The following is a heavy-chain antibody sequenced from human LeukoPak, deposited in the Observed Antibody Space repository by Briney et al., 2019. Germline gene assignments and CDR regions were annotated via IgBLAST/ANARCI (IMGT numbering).Heavy chain of an antibody. CDR2: INPSGGST. V-gene: IGHV1-46*01. CDR1: GYTFTSYY. CDR3: ARDSIVVPAARHYYGMDV. J-gene: IGHJ6*02. Sequence: GASVKVSCKASGYTFTSYYMHWVRQAPGQGLEWMGIINPSGGSTSYAQKFQGRVTMTRDTSTSTVYMGLSSLRSEDTAVYYCARDSIVVPAARHYYGMDVWGQGTTVTVSS. D-gene: IGHD2-2*01.